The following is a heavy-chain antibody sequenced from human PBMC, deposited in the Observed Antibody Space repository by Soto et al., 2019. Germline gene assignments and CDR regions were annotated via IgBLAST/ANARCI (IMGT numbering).Heavy chain of an antibody. V-gene: IGHV4-31*03. J-gene: IGHJ4*02. CDR1: GGSISSGGYY. CDR3: ASGMIPDSSGYYYSSDDY. Sequence: SETLSLTCTVSGGSISSGGYYWSWIRQHPGKGLEWIGYIYYSGSTYYNPSLKSRVTISVDTSKNQFSLKLSSVTAADTAVYYCASGMIPDSSGYYYSSDDYWGQGTLVTVSS. D-gene: IGHD3-22*01. CDR2: IYYSGST.